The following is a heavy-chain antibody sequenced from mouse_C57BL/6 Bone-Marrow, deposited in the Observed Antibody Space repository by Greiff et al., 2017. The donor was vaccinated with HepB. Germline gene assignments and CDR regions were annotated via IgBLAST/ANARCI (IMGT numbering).Heavy chain of an antibody. J-gene: IGHJ1*03. V-gene: IGHV1-39*01. CDR2: INPNYGTT. CDR3: ARYYYGYWYFDV. Sequence: EVHLVESGPELVKPGASVKISCKASGYSFTDYNMNWVKQSNGKSLEWIGVINPNYGTTSYNQKFKGKATLTVDQSTSTAYMQLNSLTSEDSAVYYCARYYYGYWYFDVWGTGTTVTVSS. D-gene: IGHD1-1*01. CDR1: GYSFTDYN.